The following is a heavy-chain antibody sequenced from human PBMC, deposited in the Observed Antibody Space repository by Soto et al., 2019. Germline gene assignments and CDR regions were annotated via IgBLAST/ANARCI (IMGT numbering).Heavy chain of an antibody. CDR1: GFSVSTKY. J-gene: IGHJ4*02. V-gene: IGHV3-66*01. CDR2: IQSGGST. CDR3: TRDFDDYYGSGSYYIGPYYFDD. D-gene: IGHD3-10*01. Sequence: GGSLRLSCAASGFSVSTKYMSWVRQAPGKGLEWLSLIQSGGSTYYADSVKGRFTISRDNSENTLFLQMNSLRVEDTAVYYCTRDFDDYYGSGSYYIGPYYFDDRGQGIRVSVAS.